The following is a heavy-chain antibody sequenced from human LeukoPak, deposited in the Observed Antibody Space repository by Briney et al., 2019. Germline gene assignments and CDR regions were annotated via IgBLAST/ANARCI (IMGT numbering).Heavy chain of an antibody. Sequence: GGSLRLSCAASGFPFSSYNMNWVRQAPGKGLECVSSISSSSSYIYYADSMKGRFTISRDNAKNSAYLQMNSLRTEDTAVYYCAKGRRYNILTGYYVSEVDPWGQGTLVTVSS. J-gene: IGHJ5*02. V-gene: IGHV3-21*01. CDR2: ISSSSSYI. CDR1: GFPFSSYN. CDR3: AKGRRYNILTGYYVSEVDP. D-gene: IGHD3-9*01.